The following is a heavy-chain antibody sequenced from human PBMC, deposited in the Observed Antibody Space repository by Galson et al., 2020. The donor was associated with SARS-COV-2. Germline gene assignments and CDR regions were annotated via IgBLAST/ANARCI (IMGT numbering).Heavy chain of an antibody. V-gene: IGHV3-30*04. D-gene: IGHD1-26*01. CDR3: ARGGEWELPYYFDY. Sequence: GGSLRLSCAASGFTFSNYVMHWVRQAPGKGPEWVAVISSDGSNSFYADSLKGRFTISRDNSKSTLYLQMNSLRAEDTAVYYCARGGEWELPYYFDYWGQGTLVTVSS. CDR2: ISSDGSNS. CDR1: GFTFSNYV. J-gene: IGHJ4*02.